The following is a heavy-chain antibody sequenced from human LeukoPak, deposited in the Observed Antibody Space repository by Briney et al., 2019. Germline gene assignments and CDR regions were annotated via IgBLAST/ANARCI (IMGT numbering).Heavy chain of an antibody. CDR1: GGTFSSYA. Sequence: SVKVSCKASGGTFSSYAISWVRQAPGQGLEWMGRIIPIFGTANYAQKFQGRVTITTDESTSTAYMELSSLRSEDTAVYYCARESLTIFGVVIMDYWGQGTLVTVSS. V-gene: IGHV1-69*05. J-gene: IGHJ4*02. D-gene: IGHD3-3*01. CDR3: ARESLTIFGVVIMDY. CDR2: IIPIFGTA.